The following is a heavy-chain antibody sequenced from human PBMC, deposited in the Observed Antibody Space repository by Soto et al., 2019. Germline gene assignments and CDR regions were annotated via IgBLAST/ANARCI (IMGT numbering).Heavy chain of an antibody. Sequence: QVQLVQSGAEVKKPGSSVRVSCKASGGTFSRYAINWVRQAPGHGLEWMGGTIPLFGTPNYAQKFRDRVTITADESASTAHMELRSLTSDDTAVYYCARNYGHDCGGGDCYFYFWGQGTLVTVSS. CDR2: TIPLFGTP. J-gene: IGHJ4*02. CDR3: ARNYGHDCGGGDCYFYF. V-gene: IGHV1-69*01. D-gene: IGHD5-12*01. CDR1: GGTFSRYA.